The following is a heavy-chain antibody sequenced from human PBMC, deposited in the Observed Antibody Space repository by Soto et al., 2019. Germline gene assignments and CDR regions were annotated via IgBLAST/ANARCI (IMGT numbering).Heavy chain of an antibody. J-gene: IGHJ4*02. CDR2: ISGSGGST. Sequence: GGSLRLSCAASGFTFSSYAMSWVRQAPGKGLEWVSAISGSGGSTYYADSVKGRFTISRDNSKNTLYLQMNSLRAEDTAVYYCAKSLLGYVWGSSDYWGQGTLVTVSS. V-gene: IGHV3-23*01. D-gene: IGHD3-16*01. CDR1: GFTFSSYA. CDR3: AKSLLGYVWGSSDY.